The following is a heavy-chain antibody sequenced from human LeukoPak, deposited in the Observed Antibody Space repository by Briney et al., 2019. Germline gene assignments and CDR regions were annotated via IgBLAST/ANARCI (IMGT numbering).Heavy chain of an antibody. CDR3: AKGGKWDVTPFDY. V-gene: IGHV3-23*01. CDR1: GFTFSNYA. D-gene: IGHD1-26*01. CDR2: ISGGGGST. J-gene: IGHJ4*02. Sequence: GGSLGLSCAASGFTFSNYAMNWVRQAPGKGLEWVSTISGGGGSTYYADSVKGRFTISRDNSKNTLYLQVNSLRAEDTAVYYCAKGGKWDVTPFDYWGQGTLVTVSS.